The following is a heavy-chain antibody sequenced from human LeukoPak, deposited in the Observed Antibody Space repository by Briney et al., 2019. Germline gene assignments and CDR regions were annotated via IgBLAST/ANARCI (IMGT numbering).Heavy chain of an antibody. D-gene: IGHD2-15*01. CDR3: ARDLEDFDSPANDY. Sequence: SETLSLSCTVSGVSISGYSWAWIRQPAGKGLEWIGHIYAPGSSNYSPSFKSRVTMSIDMSNNQFSLRLNSVTAADTAMYYCARDLEDFDSPANDYWGQGTHVIVSP. V-gene: IGHV4-4*07. CDR2: IYAPGSS. J-gene: IGHJ4*02. CDR1: GVSISGYS.